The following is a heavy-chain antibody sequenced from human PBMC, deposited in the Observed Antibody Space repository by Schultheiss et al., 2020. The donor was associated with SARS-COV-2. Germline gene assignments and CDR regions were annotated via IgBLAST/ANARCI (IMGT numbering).Heavy chain of an antibody. D-gene: IGHD6-19*01. CDR1: GYTFTSYG. V-gene: IGHV1-18*04. CDR2: ISAYNGNT. J-gene: IGHJ4*02. CDR3: AREGGPFGYSSGWYPDY. Sequence: ASVKVSCKASGYTFTSYGISWVRQAPGQGLEWMGWISAYNGNTNYAQKLQGRVTMTTDTSTSTAYMELRSLRSDDTAVYYCAREGGPFGYSSGWYPDYWGQGTLVTVSS.